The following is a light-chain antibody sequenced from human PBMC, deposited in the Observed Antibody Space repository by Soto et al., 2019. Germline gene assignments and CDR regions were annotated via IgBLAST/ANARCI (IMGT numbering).Light chain of an antibody. V-gene: IGKV3-11*01. CDR3: QQRKYWPPLT. Sequence: ETVLTQSPATLSLSPGEIATLSCRASQSVDIYLAWYQQKPGQAPRLLIYDASNRATGIPARFSGSGSGTDFTLTISSLEPEDFAVYYCQQRKYWPPLTFGQGTRLEIK. CDR2: DAS. CDR1: QSVDIY. J-gene: IGKJ5*01.